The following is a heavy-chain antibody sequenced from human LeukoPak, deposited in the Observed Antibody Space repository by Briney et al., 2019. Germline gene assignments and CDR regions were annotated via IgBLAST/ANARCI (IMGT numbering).Heavy chain of an antibody. J-gene: IGHJ1*01. CDR3: AKDSSSWYEKYFQH. D-gene: IGHD6-13*01. CDR1: GFTFSSYA. V-gene: IGHV3-23*01. Sequence: GGSLRLSCAASGFTFSSYATSWVRQAPGKGLEWVSAISGSGGSTYYADSVKGRFTISRDNSKNTLYLQMNSLRAEDTAVYYCAKDSSSWYEKYFQHWGQGTLVTVSS. CDR2: ISGSGGST.